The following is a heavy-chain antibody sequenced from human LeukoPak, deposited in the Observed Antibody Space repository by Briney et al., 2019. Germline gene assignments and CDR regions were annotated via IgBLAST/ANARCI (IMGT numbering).Heavy chain of an antibody. CDR2: ISGSGDNT. D-gene: IGHD3-10*01. V-gene: IGHV3-23*01. CDR1: GFTFSSYG. CDR3: AKGFMIRGVIYFDC. Sequence: GGSLRLSCAASGFTFSSYGMSWVRQAPGKGLEWVSAISGSGDNTYYADSVKGRFTISRDNSKNTLYLQMNSLRAEDTAVYYCAKGFMIRGVIYFDCWGQGTLVTVSS. J-gene: IGHJ4*02.